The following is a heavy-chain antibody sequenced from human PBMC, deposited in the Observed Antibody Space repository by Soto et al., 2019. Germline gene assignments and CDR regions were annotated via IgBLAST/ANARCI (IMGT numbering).Heavy chain of an antibody. D-gene: IGHD5-12*01. V-gene: IGHV3-49*03. CDR2: IRSKAYGGTT. Sequence: PGGSLRLSCTASGFTFGDYAMSWFRQAPGKGLEWVGFIRSKAYGGTTEYAASVKGRFTISRDDSKSIAYLQMNSLKTEDTAVYYCTSFASGYSGYIRFDYWGQGTLVTVSS. CDR3: TSFASGYSGYIRFDY. J-gene: IGHJ4*02. CDR1: GFTFGDYA.